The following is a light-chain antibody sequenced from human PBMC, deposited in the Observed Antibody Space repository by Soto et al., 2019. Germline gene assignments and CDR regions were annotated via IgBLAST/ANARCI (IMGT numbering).Light chain of an antibody. CDR3: AAWDNSLNGVV. CDR2: TDS. V-gene: IGLV1-44*01. J-gene: IGLJ2*01. CDR1: SSNIGSNT. Sequence: QSVLTQPPSVSGIPGQRVTISCSGSSSNIGSNTVNWYQQLPGTAPKLLIYTDSRRPSGVPDRFSGSRSGTSASLAISGLQSEDEADYYCAAWDNSLNGVVFGGGTQLTVL.